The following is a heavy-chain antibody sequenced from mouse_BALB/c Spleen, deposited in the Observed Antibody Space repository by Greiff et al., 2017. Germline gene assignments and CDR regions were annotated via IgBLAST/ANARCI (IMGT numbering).Heavy chain of an antibody. CDR1: GFNIKDTY. V-gene: IGHV14-3*02. J-gene: IGHJ1*01. CDR3: ANYFDV. Sequence: EVQLVESGAELVKPGASVKLSCTASGFNIKDTYMHWVKQRPEQGLEWIGRIDPANGNTKYDPKFQGKATITADTSSNTAYLQLSSLTSEDTAVYYCANYFDVWGAGTTVTVSS. CDR2: IDPANGNT.